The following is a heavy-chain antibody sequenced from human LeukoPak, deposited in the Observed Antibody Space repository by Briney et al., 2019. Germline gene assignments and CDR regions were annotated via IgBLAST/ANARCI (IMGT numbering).Heavy chain of an antibody. J-gene: IGHJ6*03. CDR3: ARTTEGGYTYDYFYYYYMDV. V-gene: IGHV4-59*01. D-gene: IGHD5-18*01. Sequence: SETLSLTCTVSGGSISSYYWSWIRQPPGKGLEWIGYIYYSGGTNYNPFLKSRVTISVDTSKNQFSLKLSSVTAADTAVYYCARTTEGGYTYDYFYYYYMDVWGKGTTVTISS. CDR2: IYYSGGT. CDR1: GGSISSYY.